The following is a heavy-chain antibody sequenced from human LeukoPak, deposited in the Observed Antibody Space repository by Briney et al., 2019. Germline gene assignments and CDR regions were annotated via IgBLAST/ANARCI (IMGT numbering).Heavy chain of an antibody. CDR3: ARGSYCSGGTCSPGPYYYGMDV. D-gene: IGHD2-15*01. CDR1: GFAFNSYD. V-gene: IGHV3-13*04. Sequence: GGSLRLSCAASGFAFNSYDMHWVRQATGKGLEWVSAIDTAGDTYYPGSVKGRFTISRDNGKNSLYLQMNSLRAGDTAVYYCARGSYCSGGTCSPGPYYYGMDVWGQGTTVTVSS. J-gene: IGHJ6*02. CDR2: IDTAGDT.